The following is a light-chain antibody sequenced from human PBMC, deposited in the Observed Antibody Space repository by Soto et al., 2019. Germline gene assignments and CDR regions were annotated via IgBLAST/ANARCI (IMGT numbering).Light chain of an antibody. CDR2: DVS. CDR1: QNISSY. J-gene: IGKJ1*01. Sequence: IVLTHSPATLSLSPGNRATLSCRASQNISSYLIWYQQKPGQSPRVLIYDVSNRATGIPTRFSGSGSGTDFTLTISSLEPEDFAVYYCQQRSNWPRTFGQGTKVDIK. CDR3: QQRSNWPRT. V-gene: IGKV3-11*01.